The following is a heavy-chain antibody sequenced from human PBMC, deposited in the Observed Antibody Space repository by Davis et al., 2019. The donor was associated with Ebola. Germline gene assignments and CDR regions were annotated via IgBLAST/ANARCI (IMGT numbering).Heavy chain of an antibody. CDR1: GGSISSYY. D-gene: IGHD2/OR15-2a*01. Sequence: SETLSLTCTVSGGSISSYYWSWIRQPPGKGLEWIGYIYYSGSMYHNPSLRGRVTIFVDTSKNQFSLRLISVTAADTAVYYCARHSRKGGFDYWGQGTLVTVSS. V-gene: IGHV4-59*08. J-gene: IGHJ4*02. CDR2: IYYSGSM. CDR3: ARHSRKGGFDY.